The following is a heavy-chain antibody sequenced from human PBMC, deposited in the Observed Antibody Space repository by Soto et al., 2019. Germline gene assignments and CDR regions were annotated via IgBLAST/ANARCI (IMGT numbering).Heavy chain of an antibody. V-gene: IGHV3-13*01. CDR3: ARGRSFSYDSTPPPRFDP. CDR2: IGTLSDA. Sequence: PGWSLRLSCSASVFIFSTFDIHWFRQAPGKGLEWVSGIGTLSDAVYAASVQGRFTISRQNDKNSVYLQMNSLRAGDTAVYYCARGRSFSYDSTPPPRFDPRGQGTLVTVSS. CDR1: VFIFSTFD. D-gene: IGHD3-22*01. J-gene: IGHJ5*02.